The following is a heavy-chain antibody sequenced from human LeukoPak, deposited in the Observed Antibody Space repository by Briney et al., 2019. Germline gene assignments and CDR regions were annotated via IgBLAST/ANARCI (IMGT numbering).Heavy chain of an antibody. D-gene: IGHD1-26*01. CDR2: INPNSGDT. J-gene: IGHJ4*02. V-gene: IGHV1-2*02. CDR3: ARVVTVGAASRFDY. CDR1: GFTFTGYH. Sequence: ASVKVSCKTSGFTFTGYHIHWVRQAPGQGLEWMGWINPNSGDTNLAQNFRGRVTMTSDTSISTAYMEMSSLRSDDTTVYYCARVVTVGAASRFDYWGQGTLVTVSS.